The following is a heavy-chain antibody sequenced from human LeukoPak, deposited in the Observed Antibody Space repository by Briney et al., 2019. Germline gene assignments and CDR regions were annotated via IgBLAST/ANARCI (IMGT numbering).Heavy chain of an antibody. V-gene: IGHV3-11*01. D-gene: IGHD1-7*01. J-gene: IGHJ3*02. CDR1: GFTFSDYY. CDR3: ARDLSRTGTSAFACYI. CDR2: ISSSGSTI. Sequence: GGSLRLSCAASGFTFSDYYMSWIRQAPGKGLEWVSYISSSGSTIYYADSVKGRFTISRDNAKNSLYLQMNSLRAEDTAVYYCARDLSRTGTSAFACYIWGEGTMVTVSS.